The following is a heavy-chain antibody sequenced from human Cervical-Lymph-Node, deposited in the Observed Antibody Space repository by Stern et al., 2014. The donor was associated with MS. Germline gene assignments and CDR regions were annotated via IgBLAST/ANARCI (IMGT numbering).Heavy chain of an antibody. CDR2: IVPILGIT. CDR3: ARTSLLDS. D-gene: IGHD1-1*01. CDR1: EGTFGDST. J-gene: IGHJ4*02. V-gene: IGHV1-69*09. Sequence: VQLLQSGTEVKKPGSSVKVSCKPSEGTFGDSTINWVRQAPGQGLEWMGRIVPILGITTYTQNFQGRVTFTADDSRTTAYLELRGLRSDDTAIYYCARTSLLDSWGQGTLVTVSS.